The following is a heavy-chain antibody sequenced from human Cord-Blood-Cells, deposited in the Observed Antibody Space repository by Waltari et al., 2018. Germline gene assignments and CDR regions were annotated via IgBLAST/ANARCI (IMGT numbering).Heavy chain of an antibody. Sequence: EVQLVESGGGLVKPGGSLRLSCAASGFTFSSYRMIWVRQAPGKGLEWVPSISSSSIYIYYADSVKGRFTISRDNAKNSLYLQMNSLRAEDTAVYYCARPYYDFWSGYYYFDYWGQGTLVTVSS. D-gene: IGHD3-3*01. J-gene: IGHJ4*02. V-gene: IGHV3-21*01. CDR3: ARPYYDFWSGYYYFDY. CDR1: GFTFSSYR. CDR2: ISSSSIYI.